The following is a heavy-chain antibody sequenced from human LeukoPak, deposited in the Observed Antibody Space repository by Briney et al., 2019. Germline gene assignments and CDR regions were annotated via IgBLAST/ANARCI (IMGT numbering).Heavy chain of an antibody. CDR3: VRDDGIGLDAFDV. Sequence: SQTLSLTCAVSGDSVSSNSAAWNWIRQSPSRGLEWLGRTYYRSKWYNDYAVSVKSRITINPDTSKNQFSLQLNSVTPEDTAVCYCVRDDGIGLDAFDVWSPGTTVTVSS. J-gene: IGHJ3*01. D-gene: IGHD1-14*01. V-gene: IGHV6-1*01. CDR1: GDSVSSNSAA. CDR2: TYYRSKWYN.